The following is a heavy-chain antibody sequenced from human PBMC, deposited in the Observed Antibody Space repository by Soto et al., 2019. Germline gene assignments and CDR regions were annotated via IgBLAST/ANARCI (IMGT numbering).Heavy chain of an antibody. CDR3: ARLYCSASSCYSVGGFDI. J-gene: IGHJ3*02. Sequence: PGGSLRLSCAASGFTFSSYGMHWVRQAPGKGLEWVAVISYDGSNKYYADSVKGRFTISRDNSKNTLYLQMNSLRAEDTAVYYCARLYCSASSCYSVGGFDIWGQGTMVTVSS. D-gene: IGHD2-15*01. CDR2: ISYDGSNK. CDR1: GFTFSSYG. V-gene: IGHV3-30*03.